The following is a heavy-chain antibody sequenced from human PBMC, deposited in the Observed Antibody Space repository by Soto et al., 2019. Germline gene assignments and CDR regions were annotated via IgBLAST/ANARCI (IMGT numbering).Heavy chain of an antibody. D-gene: IGHD6-6*01. CDR1: GFTFSSYA. V-gene: IGHV3-30-3*01. CDR3: AREGRQLAQLDY. CDR2: ISYDGSNK. Sequence: GGSLRLSCAASGFTFSSYAMHWVRQAPGKGLEWVAVISYDGSNKYYADSVKGRFTISRDNSKNTLYLQMNSLRAEDTAVYYCAREGRQLAQLDYWGQGTLVTVSS. J-gene: IGHJ4*02.